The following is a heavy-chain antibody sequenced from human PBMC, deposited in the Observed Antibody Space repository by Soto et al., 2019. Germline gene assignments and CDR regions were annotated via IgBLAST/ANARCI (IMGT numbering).Heavy chain of an antibody. CDR3: TRVLHAGGYYDSVGYYQRFDY. Sequence: SLKVSCKASGGTFSSYAISWVRQAPGQGLEWMGGIIPIFGTANYAQKFQGRVTITAEESTSTAYMELSSLRSEDTAVYYCTRVLHAGGYYDSVGYYQRFDYWGEGTLVTVSS. D-gene: IGHD3-22*01. V-gene: IGHV1-69*13. J-gene: IGHJ4*02. CDR2: IIPIFGTA. CDR1: GGTFSSYA.